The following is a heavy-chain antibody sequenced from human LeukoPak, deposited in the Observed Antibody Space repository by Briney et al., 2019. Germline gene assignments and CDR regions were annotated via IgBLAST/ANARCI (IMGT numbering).Heavy chain of an antibody. CDR3: ARDFTMRGDY. CDR2: IKQDGSEK. CDR1: GFIFSSYW. J-gene: IGHJ4*02. Sequence: GGSLRLSCAASGFIFSSYWMSWVRQAPGKGLEWVANIKQDGSEKYYVDSVKGRFTISRDNAKSSLYLQMNSLRAEDTAVYYCARDFTMRGDYWGQGTLVTVSS. V-gene: IGHV3-7*03. D-gene: IGHD3-22*01.